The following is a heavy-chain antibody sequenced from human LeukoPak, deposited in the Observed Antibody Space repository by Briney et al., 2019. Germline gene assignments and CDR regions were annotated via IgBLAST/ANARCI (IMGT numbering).Heavy chain of an antibody. CDR1: GGSLRSYY. CDR3: AKWHGERHGFDS. Sequence: SETLSLTCSVSGGSLRSYYWNWIRQSPGKGLEWIGYVSYSGSTKYNPSLTSRGTFSVHTHKNQLYLRVSSVTDAHSALYYCAKWHGERHGFDSWGQGTMVTVSS. J-gene: IGHJ4*02. D-gene: IGHD4-17*01. CDR2: VSYSGST. V-gene: IGHV4-59*01.